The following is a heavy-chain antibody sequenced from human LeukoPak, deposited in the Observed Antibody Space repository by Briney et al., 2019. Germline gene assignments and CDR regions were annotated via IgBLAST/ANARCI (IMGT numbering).Heavy chain of an antibody. J-gene: IGHJ6*03. CDR1: GGSISSSSYY. CDR3: ARDKCSGGSCYYHMDV. V-gene: IGHV4-39*06. CDR2: IYYSGCT. Sequence: SETLSLTYTVSGGSISSSSYYWRWIRQPPGKGLEWIGSIYYSGCTYYNPSLKSRVTISVDTSKNQVPLQLNSVTPEDTAVYYCARDKCSGGSCYYHMDVWGKGTTVTISS. D-gene: IGHD2-15*01.